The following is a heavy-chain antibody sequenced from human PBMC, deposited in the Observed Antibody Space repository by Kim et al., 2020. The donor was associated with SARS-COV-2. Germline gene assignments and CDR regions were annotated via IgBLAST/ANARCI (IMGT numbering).Heavy chain of an antibody. J-gene: IGHJ6*02. D-gene: IGHD6-13*01. CDR3: ARWGSSSWEYYYYGMDV. CDR2: IYPGDSDT. Sequence: GESLKISCKGSGYSFTSYWIGWVRQMPGKGLEWMGIIYPGDSDTRYSPSFQGQVTISADKSISTAYLQWSSLKASDTAMYYCARWGSSSWEYYYYGMDVWGQGTTVTVSS. CDR1: GYSFTSYW. V-gene: IGHV5-51*01.